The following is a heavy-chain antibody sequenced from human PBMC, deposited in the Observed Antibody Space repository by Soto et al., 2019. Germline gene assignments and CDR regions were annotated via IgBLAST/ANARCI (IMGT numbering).Heavy chain of an antibody. CDR2: IIPIFGTA. V-gene: IGHV1-69*13. D-gene: IGHD3-9*01. CDR3: ARDRGAYFDPYYYYGMDV. CDR1: GGTFSSYA. Sequence: GASVKVSCKASGGTFSSYAISWVRQAPGQGLEWMGGIIPIFGTANYAQKFQGRVTITADESTSTAYMELSSLRSDDTAVYYCARDRGAYFDPYYYYGMDVWGQGTTVTVSS. J-gene: IGHJ6*02.